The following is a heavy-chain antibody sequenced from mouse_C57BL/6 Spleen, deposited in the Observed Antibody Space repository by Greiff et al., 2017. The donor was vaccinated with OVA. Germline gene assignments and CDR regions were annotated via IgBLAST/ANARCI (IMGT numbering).Heavy chain of an antibody. CDR1: GYTFTSYW. V-gene: IGHV1-64*01. CDR3: ARGGYYGSSWWYFDV. Sequence: QVQLKQPGAELVKPGASVKLSCKASGYTFTSYWMHWVKQRPGQGLEWIGMIHPNSGSTNYNEKFKSKATLTVDKSSSTAYMQLSSLTSEDSAVYYCARGGYYGSSWWYFDVWGTGTTVTVSS. D-gene: IGHD1-1*01. CDR2: IHPNSGST. J-gene: IGHJ1*03.